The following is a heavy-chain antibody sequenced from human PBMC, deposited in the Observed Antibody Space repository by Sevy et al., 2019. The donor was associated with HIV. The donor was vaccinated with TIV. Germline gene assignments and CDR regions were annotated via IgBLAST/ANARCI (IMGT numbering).Heavy chain of an antibody. CDR3: TTEHYYYDPIAGTGPHTREYLQH. CDR2: IRNKANNYAT. CDR1: GFTFRESA. D-gene: IGHD3-22*01. Sequence: GGSLRLSCAASGFTFRESAIHWVRQASGKGLEWVGRIRNKANNYATSYAVSLNGKFTISRDESKNTAYLQMNSLKTEDTAVYLCTTEHYYYDPIAGTGPHTREYLQHWGQGTLVTVSS. J-gene: IGHJ1*01. V-gene: IGHV3-73*01.